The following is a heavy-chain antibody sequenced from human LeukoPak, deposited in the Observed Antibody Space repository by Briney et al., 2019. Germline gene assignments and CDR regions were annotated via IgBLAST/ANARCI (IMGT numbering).Heavy chain of an antibody. CDR2: IYYSGST. D-gene: IGHD3-3*01. J-gene: IGHJ5*02. Sequence: SETLSLTCTVSGGSISSYYWSWIRQPPGKGLEWIGYIYYSGSTNYNPSLKSRVTISVDTSKNQFSLKLSSVTAADTAVYYCARGLGMEWLFSVGWFDPWGQGTLVTVSS. CDR3: ARGLGMEWLFSVGWFDP. CDR1: GGSISSYY. V-gene: IGHV4-59*01.